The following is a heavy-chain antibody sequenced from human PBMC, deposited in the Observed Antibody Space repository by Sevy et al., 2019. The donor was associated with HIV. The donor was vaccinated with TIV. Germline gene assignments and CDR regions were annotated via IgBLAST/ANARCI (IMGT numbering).Heavy chain of an antibody. D-gene: IGHD3-9*01. CDR3: ARVQRYFGWLLDMKTIDY. CDR2: ISSSSSTI. CDR1: GFTFSSYS. Sequence: GGSLRLSCAASGFTFSSYSMNWVRQAPGKGLEWVSYISSSSSTIYYADSVKGHFTISRDNAKNSLYLQMNSLRDEDTAVYYWARVQRYFGWLLDMKTIDYWGQGTLVTVSS. J-gene: IGHJ4*02. V-gene: IGHV3-48*02.